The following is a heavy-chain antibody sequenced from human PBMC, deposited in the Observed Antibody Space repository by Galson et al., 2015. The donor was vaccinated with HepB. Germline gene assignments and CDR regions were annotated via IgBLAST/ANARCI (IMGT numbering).Heavy chain of an antibody. J-gene: IGHJ4*02. CDR1: GFTVSSNY. Sequence: SLRLSCAASGFTVSSNYMSWVRQAPGEGLEWVSVIYSGGSTYYADSVKGRFTISRDDSKNTLYLQMNSLRAEDTAVYYCASSPRVYSGYDLDYWGQGTLVTVSS. CDR3: ASSPRVYSGYDLDY. V-gene: IGHV3-66*01. CDR2: IYSGGST. D-gene: IGHD5-12*01.